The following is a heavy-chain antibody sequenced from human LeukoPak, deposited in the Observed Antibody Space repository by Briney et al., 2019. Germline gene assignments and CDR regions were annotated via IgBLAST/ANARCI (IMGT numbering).Heavy chain of an antibody. J-gene: IGHJ4*02. CDR1: GGSISSGDYY. CDR3: ARVFRAKGGEAFDY. CDR2: IYYSGST. Sequence: SETLSLTCTVSGGSISSGDYYWCWIRQPPGKGLEWIGYIYYSGSTYYNPSLKSRVTISVDTSKNQFSLKLSSVTAADTAVYYCARVFRAKGGEAFDYGGQGTLATVSS. V-gene: IGHV4-30-4*08. D-gene: IGHD1-26*01.